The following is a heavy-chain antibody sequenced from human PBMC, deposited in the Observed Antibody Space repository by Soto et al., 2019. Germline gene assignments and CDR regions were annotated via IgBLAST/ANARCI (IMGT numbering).Heavy chain of an antibody. CDR1: GFTFSSYG. Sequence: QVQLVESGGGVVQPGRSLRLSCAASGFTFSSYGMHWVRQAPGKGLEWVAVIWYDGSNKYYADSVKGRFTISRDNSKNTLYLQMNSLRAKDTAVYYCARDMDYGADAFDIWGQGTMVTVSS. CDR3: ARDMDYGADAFDI. CDR2: IWYDGSNK. D-gene: IGHD4-17*01. J-gene: IGHJ3*02. V-gene: IGHV3-33*01.